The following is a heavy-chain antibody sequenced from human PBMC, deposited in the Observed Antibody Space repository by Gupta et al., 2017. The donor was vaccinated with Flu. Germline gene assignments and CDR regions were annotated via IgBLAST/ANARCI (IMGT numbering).Heavy chain of an antibody. J-gene: IGHJ6*03. CDR3: ASHSYYYYYMDV. CDR2: IYYSGST. V-gene: IGHV4-39*01. Sequence: WIRQPPGKGLEWIGSIYYSGSTYYNPSLKSRVTISVDTSKNQFSLKLSSVTAADTAVYYCASHSYYYYYMDVWGKGTTVTVSS.